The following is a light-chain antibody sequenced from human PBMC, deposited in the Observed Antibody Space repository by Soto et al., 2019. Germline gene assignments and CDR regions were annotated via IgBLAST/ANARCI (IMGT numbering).Light chain of an antibody. Sequence: DIQMTQFPSTLSASVGDRDTITCRASQSVDTWLAWYQQKPGKAPSLVIYKASNLESGVPSRFSGSGSGTEFTLTIRSLQPDDFATYYCQQYNNYPRTFGQGTKVEVK. V-gene: IGKV1-5*03. CDR3: QQYNNYPRT. J-gene: IGKJ1*01. CDR1: QSVDTW. CDR2: KAS.